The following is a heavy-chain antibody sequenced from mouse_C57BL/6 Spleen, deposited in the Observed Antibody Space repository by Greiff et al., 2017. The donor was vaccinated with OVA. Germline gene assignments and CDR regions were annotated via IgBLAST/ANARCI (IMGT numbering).Heavy chain of an antibody. D-gene: IGHD4-1*02. J-gene: IGHJ2*01. CDR3: AAPQLGPFDY. CDR2: IHPNSGST. CDR1: GYTFTSYW. Sequence: QVHVKQPGAELVKPGASVKLSCKASGYTFTSYWMHWVKQRPGQGLEWIGMIHPNSGSTNYNEKFKSKATLTVDKSSSTAYMQLSSLTSEDSAVYYCAAPQLGPFDYWGQGTTLTVSS. V-gene: IGHV1-64*01.